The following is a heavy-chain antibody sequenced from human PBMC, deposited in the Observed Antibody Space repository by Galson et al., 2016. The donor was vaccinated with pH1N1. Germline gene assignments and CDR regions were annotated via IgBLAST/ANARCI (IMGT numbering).Heavy chain of an antibody. CDR3: ATTRWTPSQGVISQFFAQ. V-gene: IGHV1-69*13. D-gene: IGHD4-23*01. CDR2: VIAIFNTP. J-gene: IGHJ4*02. CDR1: GDTFNSYA. Sequence: SVKVSRKASGDTFNSYAFNWVRQAPGQGLEWMGRVIAIFNTPNYAREFQGRVTITADESTSTAYMELSSLRSEDTAVYYCATTRWTPSQGVISQFFAQWGQGTQVTVSS.